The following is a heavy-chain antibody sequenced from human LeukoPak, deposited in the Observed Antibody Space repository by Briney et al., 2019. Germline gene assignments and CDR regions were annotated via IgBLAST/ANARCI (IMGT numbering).Heavy chain of an antibody. D-gene: IGHD6-19*01. V-gene: IGHV1-8*03. CDR3: ARGRAGLPDY. J-gene: IGHJ4*02. Sequence: GASVKVSCKASGYTFTSYGISWVRQATGQGLEWMGWMNPNSGNTGYAQKFQGRVTITRNTSISTAYMELSSLRSEDTAVYYCARGRAGLPDYWGQGTLVTVSS. CDR1: GYTFTSYG. CDR2: MNPNSGNT.